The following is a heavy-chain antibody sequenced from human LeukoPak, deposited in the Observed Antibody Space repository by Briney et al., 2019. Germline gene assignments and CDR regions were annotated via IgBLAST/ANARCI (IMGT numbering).Heavy chain of an antibody. CDR3: ARGRGWFDP. Sequence: SETLSLPCAVYGGSFSGYYWSWIRQPPGKGLEWIGEINHGGSTNYNPSLKSRVTISVDTSKNQFSLKLSSVTAADAAVYYCARGRGWFDPWGQVTLVTVS. CDR2: INHGGST. V-gene: IGHV4-34*01. CDR1: GGSFSGYY. J-gene: IGHJ5*02.